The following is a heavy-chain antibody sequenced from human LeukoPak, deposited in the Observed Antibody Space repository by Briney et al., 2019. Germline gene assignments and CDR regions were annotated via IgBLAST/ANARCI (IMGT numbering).Heavy chain of an antibody. CDR3: ARAFYRNGWYYFDY. V-gene: IGHV1-2*02. D-gene: IGHD6-19*01. CDR2: INPNSGGT. CDR1: GYTFTGYY. J-gene: IGHJ4*02. Sequence: GASVKVSCKASGYTFTGYYMHWVRQAPGQGLEWMGWINPNSGGTNYAQKFQGRVTVTRDTSISTAYMDLSRLRSDDTAVYHCARAFYRNGWYYFDYWGQGTLVTVSS.